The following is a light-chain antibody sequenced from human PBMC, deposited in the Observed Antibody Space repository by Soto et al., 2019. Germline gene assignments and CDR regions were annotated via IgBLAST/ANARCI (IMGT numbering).Light chain of an antibody. CDR2: GAS. Sequence: EIVLTQSPGTLSLSPGERATLSCRASQSVSSSYLAWYQQNPGQAPRLLIYGASSRATGIPDRFSGSGSGTDFTLTISRLEPEDFAVYYCQQYGSSPGTFGQGTKVDIK. CDR1: QSVSSSY. V-gene: IGKV3-20*01. J-gene: IGKJ1*01. CDR3: QQYGSSPGT.